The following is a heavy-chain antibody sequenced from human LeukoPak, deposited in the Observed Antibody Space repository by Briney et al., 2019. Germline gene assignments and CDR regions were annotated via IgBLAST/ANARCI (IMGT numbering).Heavy chain of an antibody. CDR3: AKDRRINAFDI. Sequence: PGGSLRLSCTASGFTFGDYAMSWVRQAPGKGLEWVSAISGSGGSTYYADSVKGRFTISRDNSKNTLYLQTNSLRAEDTAVYYCAKDRRINAFDIWGQGTMVTVSS. J-gene: IGHJ3*02. D-gene: IGHD2-15*01. CDR2: ISGSGGST. V-gene: IGHV3-23*01. CDR1: GFTFGDYA.